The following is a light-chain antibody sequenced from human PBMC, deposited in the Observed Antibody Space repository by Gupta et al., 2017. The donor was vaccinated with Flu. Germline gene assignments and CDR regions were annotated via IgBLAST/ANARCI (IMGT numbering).Light chain of an antibody. J-gene: IGKJ4*01. CDR1: QSIRDN. CDR3: LHGNNWPLT. Sequence: EVEMTQSPALLSVSLGERVTLSCRASQSIRDNLAWYQQKVGQAPRLLTYGASARAPGIPARFSGSGSGTEFTLTISSLQSEDVAVYFCLHGNNWPLTFGGGTKVEI. V-gene: IGKV3-15*01. CDR2: GAS.